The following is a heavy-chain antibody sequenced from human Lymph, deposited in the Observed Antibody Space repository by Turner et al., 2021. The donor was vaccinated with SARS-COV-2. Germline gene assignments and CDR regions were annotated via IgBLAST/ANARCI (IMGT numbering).Heavy chain of an antibody. V-gene: IGHV3-30-3*01. Sequence: VHWAASGVGLVEPGRSLGPTCAASGFTFSSDAMCWVRQAPGKGLEWVTVITYDGGHKYYADSVKGQVTISIDNSKNTLYLQMSSVSAEDTAVYYCARDQAEQQANGWFDYWGQGTLVTVSS. CDR2: ITYDGGHK. CDR1: GFTFSSDA. J-gene: IGHJ4*02. D-gene: IGHD6-13*01. CDR3: ARDQAEQQANGWFDY.